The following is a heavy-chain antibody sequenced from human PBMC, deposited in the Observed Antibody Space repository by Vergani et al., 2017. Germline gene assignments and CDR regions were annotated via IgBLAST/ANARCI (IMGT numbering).Heavy chain of an antibody. CDR3: ARDGGGSCYAVCYYYYGMDV. CDR1: GFTFTSSA. Sequence: QMQLVQSGPEVKKPGTSVKVSCKASGFTFTSSAMQWVRQARGQRLEWIGWIVVGSGNTNYAQKFQERVTITRDMSTSTAYMELSSLRSEDTAVYYCARDGGGSCYAVCYYYYGMDVWGQGTTVTVSS. J-gene: IGHJ6*02. V-gene: IGHV1-58*02. D-gene: IGHD2-15*01. CDR2: IVVGSGNT.